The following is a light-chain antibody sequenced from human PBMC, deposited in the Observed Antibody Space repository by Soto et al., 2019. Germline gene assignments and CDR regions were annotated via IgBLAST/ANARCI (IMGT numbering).Light chain of an antibody. CDR2: GAS. J-gene: IGKJ4*01. V-gene: IGKV3-15*01. CDR3: QQYNNWPPHT. CDR1: QSVSSN. Sequence: ELVMTQSPATLSVSPGESATLSCRASQSVSSNLAWYQQKPGQAPRLLIYGASTRATGIPATFSGSGSGTEFSLTISSLQSEDFAVYYCQQYNNWPPHTXGGGTKVDIK.